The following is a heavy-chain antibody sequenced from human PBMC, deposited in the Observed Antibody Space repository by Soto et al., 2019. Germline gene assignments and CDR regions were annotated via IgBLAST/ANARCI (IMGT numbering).Heavy chain of an antibody. J-gene: IGHJ4*02. CDR3: ASGASRWYPYCFDS. Sequence: QAQVVQSGAEVRKPGSSVKLSCKASEGTFNSYAIAWVRHAPGQGLEWMGGIIPYSNTLNYAQKFQDRVTITADDSTNTVYMELSSLRSDDTAVYFCASGASRWYPYCFDSWAQGTLVTVSS. D-gene: IGHD6-13*01. V-gene: IGHV1-69*01. CDR1: EGTFNSYA. CDR2: IIPYSNTL.